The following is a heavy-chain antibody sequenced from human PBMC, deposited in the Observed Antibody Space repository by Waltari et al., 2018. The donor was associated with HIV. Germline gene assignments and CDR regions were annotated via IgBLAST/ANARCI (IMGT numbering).Heavy chain of an antibody. CDR1: RFTFSTYE. V-gene: IGHV3-48*03. D-gene: IGHD2-21*02. CDR2: ISGSGSTI. CDR3: ARDGHHGVTKRGNAFDL. Sequence: EVQLVESGGGAVQPGGSLRLSCVASRFTFSTYEMNWVRQAPGKDLELISYISGSGSTIYYSDSVKGRFTISRDNAKNSLYLRMNYLTAEDTAIYYCARDGHHGVTKRGNAFDLWGQGTMVTVSP. J-gene: IGHJ3*01.